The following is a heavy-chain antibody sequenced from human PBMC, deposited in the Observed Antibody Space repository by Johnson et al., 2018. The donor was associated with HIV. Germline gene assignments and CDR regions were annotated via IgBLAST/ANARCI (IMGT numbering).Heavy chain of an antibody. Sequence: VQLVESGGGLIQPGGSLRLSCAASGFTVSSNYMSWVRQPPGKGLEWVSVIYSGGNTYYADSVKGRFTISRDNSKNTLYLPMNSLRAEDTALYYCARDFNSGSPDGAFDIWGQGTMVTVSS. V-gene: IGHV3-53*01. J-gene: IGHJ3*02. CDR1: GFTVSSNY. CDR2: IYSGGNT. D-gene: IGHD4-23*01. CDR3: ARDFNSGSPDGAFDI.